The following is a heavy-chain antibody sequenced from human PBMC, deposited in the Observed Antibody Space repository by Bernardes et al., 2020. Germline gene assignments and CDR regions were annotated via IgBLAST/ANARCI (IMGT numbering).Heavy chain of an antibody. CDR3: GRSDSSSWWGGGRFGY. Sequence: GGSRRVLCVGLGFTFRSQGLNGARRAQGKGLEGFQHISAMIAADSADSVKGRFIVSRDNSQSSAFLQMNSLRSEDTAVYYCGRSDSSSWWGGGRFGYWGQGTLDTV. CDR2: ISAMIAA. D-gene: IGHD6-13*01. J-gene: IGHJ4*02. CDR1: GFTFRSQG. V-gene: IGHV3-23*01.